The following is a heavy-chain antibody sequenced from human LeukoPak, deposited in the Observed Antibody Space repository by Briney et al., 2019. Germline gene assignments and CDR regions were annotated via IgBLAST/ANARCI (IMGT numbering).Heavy chain of an antibody. J-gene: IGHJ6*03. CDR3: ARLGAPVFYYYMDV. CDR2: IITYNGNT. CDR1: GYTFTSFG. D-gene: IGHD1-26*01. Sequence: WASVKVSCKASGYTFTSFGITWVRQAPGQGLEWMGWIITYNGNTNYAQNLQSRVTMTTDTSTSTAYMELRSLTSDDTAVYYCARLGAPVFYYYMDVWGKGTTVTVSS. V-gene: IGHV1-18*01.